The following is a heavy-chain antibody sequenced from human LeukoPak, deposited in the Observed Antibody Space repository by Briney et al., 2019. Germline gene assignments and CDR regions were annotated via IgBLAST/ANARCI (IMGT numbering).Heavy chain of an antibody. D-gene: IGHD6-13*01. CDR3: ARETAGTNAFDI. CDR2: ISGSNSYI. V-gene: IGHV3-21*01. J-gene: IGHJ3*02. CDR1: GFTFSSYS. Sequence: GGSLRLSCAASGFTFSSYSMNWVRQAPGKGLEWVSSISGSNSYIYYADSMKGRFTISRDNAKNSLYLQMNSLRAEDTAVYYCARETAGTNAFDIWGQGTMVTVSS.